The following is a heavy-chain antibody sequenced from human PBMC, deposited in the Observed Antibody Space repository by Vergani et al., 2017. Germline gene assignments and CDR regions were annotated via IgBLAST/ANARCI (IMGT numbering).Heavy chain of an antibody. CDR3: ARVASIAARPPFDY. D-gene: IGHD6-6*01. V-gene: IGHV4-38-2*02. Sequence: QVQLQESGPGLVKPSETLSLTCTVSGYSISSGYYWGWIRQPPWKGLAWIGSIYHSGSTYYNPSLKSRVTISVDTSKNQFSLKLSSVTAADTAVYYCARVASIAARPPFDYWGQGTLVTVSS. CDR1: GYSISSGYY. J-gene: IGHJ4*02. CDR2: IYHSGST.